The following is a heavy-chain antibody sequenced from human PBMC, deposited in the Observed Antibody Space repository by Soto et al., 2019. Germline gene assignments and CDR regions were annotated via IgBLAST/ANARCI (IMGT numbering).Heavy chain of an antibody. CDR1: GYTFTGYY. J-gene: IGHJ6*03. D-gene: IGHD2-8*01. CDR3: ASYGDFYYYYYMDV. CDR2: INPNSGGT. V-gene: IGHV1-2*04. Sequence: ASVKVSCKASGYTFTGYYMHWVRQAPGQGLEWMGWINPNSGGTNYAQKFQGWVTMTRDTSISTAYMELSRLRSDDTAVYYCASYGDFYYYYYMDVWGKGTTVTVSS.